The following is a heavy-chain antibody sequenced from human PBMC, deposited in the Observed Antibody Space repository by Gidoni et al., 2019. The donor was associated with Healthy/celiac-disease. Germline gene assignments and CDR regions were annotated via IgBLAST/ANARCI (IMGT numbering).Heavy chain of an antibody. V-gene: IGHV4-39*01. Sequence: DGLEWIGSIYYSGSTYYNPSLKSRVTISVDTSKNQFSLKLSSVTAADTAVYYCARLMGYYDSSGFYPDYWGQGTLVTVSS. D-gene: IGHD3-22*01. CDR2: IYYSGST. J-gene: IGHJ4*02. CDR3: ARLMGYYDSSGFYPDY.